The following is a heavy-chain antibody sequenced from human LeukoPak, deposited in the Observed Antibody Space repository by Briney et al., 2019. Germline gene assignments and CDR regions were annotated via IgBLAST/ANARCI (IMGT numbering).Heavy chain of an antibody. Sequence: GGSLRFSCAASGFTFTTLPMSGFGQPPGKGREWVSVVSGTGGRTYYADSVKGRFTISRDNAKNSLYLQMNSLRAEDTAVYYCAPTSGAIDYWGQGTLVTVSS. V-gene: IGHV3-23*01. CDR2: VSGTGGRT. CDR3: APTSGAIDY. CDR1: GFTFTTLP. J-gene: IGHJ4*02.